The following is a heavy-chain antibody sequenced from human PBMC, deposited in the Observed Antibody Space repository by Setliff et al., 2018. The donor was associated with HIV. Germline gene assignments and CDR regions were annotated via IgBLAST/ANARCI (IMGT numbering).Heavy chain of an antibody. Sequence: ASVKVSCKMSGYTLTELSIHWVRQAPGKGLEWMVNFDPEDGETFYAQKFQGRLTMTEDTSTDTAYMELSSPRSDDTAMYYCATDPGYSSTWYSESFQHWGQGTVVTVSS. CDR1: GYTLTELS. J-gene: IGHJ1*01. CDR2: FDPEDGET. V-gene: IGHV1-24*01. D-gene: IGHD6-13*01. CDR3: ATDPGYSSTWYSESFQH.